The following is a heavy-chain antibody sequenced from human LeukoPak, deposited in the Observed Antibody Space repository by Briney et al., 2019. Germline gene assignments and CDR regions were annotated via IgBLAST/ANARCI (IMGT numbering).Heavy chain of an antibody. CDR2: ISGSGGST. V-gene: IGHV3-23*01. D-gene: IGHD3-16*01. Sequence: GGSMRHSCAASGFTFRSYAMSWVRQAPGKGLEWVSAISGSGGSTYYADSVKGRFTISRDNSKNTLYLQMNSLRAEDTAVYYCAKSLIKSVGYWGQGTLVTVSS. J-gene: IGHJ4*02. CDR1: GFTFRSYA. CDR3: AKSLIKSVGY.